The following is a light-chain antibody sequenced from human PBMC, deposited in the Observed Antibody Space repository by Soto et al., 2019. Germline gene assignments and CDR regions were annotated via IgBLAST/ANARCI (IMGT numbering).Light chain of an antibody. J-gene: IGLJ3*02. CDR2: LKSDGSH. V-gene: IGLV4-69*01. CDR3: QTWGSGIRV. Sequence: QLVLTQSPSASASLGASVKLTCSLSSGHSSYAIAWHQQQTEKGPRYLMKLKSDGSHSKGDGIPDRFSGSSSGAERYLTISSLQSEDEADYYCQTWGSGIRVFGGGTKVTVL. CDR1: SGHSSYA.